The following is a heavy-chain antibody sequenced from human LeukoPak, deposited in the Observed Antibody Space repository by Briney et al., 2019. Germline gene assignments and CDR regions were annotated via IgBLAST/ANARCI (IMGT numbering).Heavy chain of an antibody. J-gene: IGHJ4*02. V-gene: IGHV4-59*08. CDR2: IHSNGGT. D-gene: IGHD3-10*01. CDR3: GRHVSGIYGSRGDFDY. CDR1: GGSINSFY. Sequence: SEPLSLTCSVSGGSINSFYWRWIRQPPGKGLEWIGYIHSNGGTNSNPSLKSRITMVEDTSKNHFFPTLDQVTAADPAVDFCGRHVSGIYGSRGDFDYWGQGTLVSVSS.